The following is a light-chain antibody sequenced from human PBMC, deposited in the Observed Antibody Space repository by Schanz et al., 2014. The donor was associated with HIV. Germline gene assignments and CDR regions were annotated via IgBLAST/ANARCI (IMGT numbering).Light chain of an antibody. J-gene: IGLJ3*02. CDR1: SSDVGGYNY. Sequence: QSALTQPPSASGSPGQSVTISCTGTSSDVGGYNYVSWYQQHPGKAPKLIIYEVNKRPSGVPDRFSGSRSGNTASLTISGLQAEDEADYYCSSYTSSSTLVFGGGTKLTVL. CDR2: EVN. CDR3: SSYTSSSTLV. V-gene: IGLV2-8*01.